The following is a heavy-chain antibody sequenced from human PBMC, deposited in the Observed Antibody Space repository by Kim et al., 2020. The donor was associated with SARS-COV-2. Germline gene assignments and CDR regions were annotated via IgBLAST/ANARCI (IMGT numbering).Heavy chain of an antibody. CDR1: GGSFSGYY. CDR2: INNSGST. Sequence: SETLSLTCAVYGGSFSGYYWSWIRQPPGKGLEWIGEINNSGSTNYNPSLKSRVTISVDTSKNQFSLKLSSVTAADTAVYYCARGLADIVVVVAATTFDYWGQGTLVTVSS. D-gene: IGHD2-15*01. J-gene: IGHJ4*02. CDR3: ARGLADIVVVVAATTFDY. V-gene: IGHV4-34*01.